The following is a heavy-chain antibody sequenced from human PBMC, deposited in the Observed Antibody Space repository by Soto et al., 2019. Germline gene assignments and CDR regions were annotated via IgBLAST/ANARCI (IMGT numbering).Heavy chain of an antibody. V-gene: IGHV1-2*04. CDR1: GYTLTGYY. CDR3: AVYGDYRINYFDY. J-gene: IGHJ4*02. CDR2: INPNSGGT. Sequence: ASVKVSCKASGYTLTGYYMHWVRQAPGQGLEWMGWINPNSGGTNYAQKFQGWVTMTRDTSISTAYMELSRLRSDDTAVYYCAVYGDYRINYFDYWGQGTLVTVSS. D-gene: IGHD4-17*01.